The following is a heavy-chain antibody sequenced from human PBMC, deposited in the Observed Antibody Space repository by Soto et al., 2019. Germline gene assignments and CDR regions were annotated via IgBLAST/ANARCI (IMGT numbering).Heavy chain of an antibody. V-gene: IGHV1-69*06. CDR2: IIPIFGTA. CDR1: GGTFSSYA. D-gene: IGHD2-2*02. J-gene: IGHJ4*02. CDR3: ARSVVVPAAIPIRGYFDY. Sequence: WASVKVSCKASGGTFSSYAISWVRQAPGQGLEWMGGIIPIFGTANYAQKFQGRVTITADKSTSTAYMELSSLRSEDTAVYYCARSVVVPAAIPIRGYFDYWGQGTLVTVSS.